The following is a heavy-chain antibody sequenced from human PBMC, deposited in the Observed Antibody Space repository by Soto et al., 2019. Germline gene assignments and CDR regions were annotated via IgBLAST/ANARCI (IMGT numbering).Heavy chain of an antibody. CDR1: GGTFSSYT. Sequence: QVQLVQSGAEVKKPGSSVKVSCKASGGTFSSYTISWVRQAPGQGLEWMGRIIPILGIANYAQKFQGRVTITADKSTSTAYMELSSLRSEDTAVYYCAGGYCSSTSCYAFDIWGQGTMVTVSS. D-gene: IGHD2-2*01. V-gene: IGHV1-69*02. J-gene: IGHJ3*02. CDR3: AGGYCSSTSCYAFDI. CDR2: IIPILGIA.